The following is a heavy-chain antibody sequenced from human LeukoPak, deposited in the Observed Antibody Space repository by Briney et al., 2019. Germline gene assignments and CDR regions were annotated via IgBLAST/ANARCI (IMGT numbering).Heavy chain of an antibody. D-gene: IGHD3-22*01. Sequence: SETLSLTCAVSGGSISTNTWWSWVRQPPGKGLEWIGQTSHDGNADYTPSLKSRVTISVDTSKSQLSLKLNSVTAADTAVYYCARDRNYYDSSGYYFANWGQGTLVTVSS. CDR3: ARDRNYYDSSGYYFAN. V-gene: IGHV4-4*02. J-gene: IGHJ4*02. CDR1: GGSISTNTW. CDR2: TSHDGNA.